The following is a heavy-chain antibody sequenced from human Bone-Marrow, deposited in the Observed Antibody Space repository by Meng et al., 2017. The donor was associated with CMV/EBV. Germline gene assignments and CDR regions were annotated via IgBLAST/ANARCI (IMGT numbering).Heavy chain of an antibody. Sequence: GESLKISCAASGFTFSSYGMHWVRQAPGKGLEWVAVIWYDGSNKYYADSVKGRFTISRDNSKNTLYLQMNSLRAEDTAVYYCTKCLSRGRGSFDYWGQGNLVTVSS. D-gene: IGHD3-22*01. CDR2: IWYDGSNK. J-gene: IGHJ4*02. CDR3: TKCLSRGRGSFDY. V-gene: IGHV3-33*06. CDR1: GFTFSSYG.